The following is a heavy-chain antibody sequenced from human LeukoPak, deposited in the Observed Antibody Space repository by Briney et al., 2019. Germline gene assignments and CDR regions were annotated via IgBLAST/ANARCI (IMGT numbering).Heavy chain of an antibody. V-gene: IGHV3-30*02. CDR3: AKDSRRYDSSGTLFGY. J-gene: IGHJ4*02. CDR1: GFTFSSYG. CDR2: IRYDGSNK. Sequence: GGSLRLSCAASGFTFSSYGMHRVRQAPGKGLEWVAFIRYDGSNKYYADSVKGRFTISRDNSKNTLYLQMNSLRAEDTAVYYCAKDSRRYDSSGTLFGYWGQGTLVTVSS. D-gene: IGHD3-22*01.